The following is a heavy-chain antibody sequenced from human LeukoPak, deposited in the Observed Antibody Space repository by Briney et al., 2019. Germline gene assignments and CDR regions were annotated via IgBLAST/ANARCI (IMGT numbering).Heavy chain of an antibody. CDR1: GYTFTSYG. V-gene: IGHV1-18*01. J-gene: IGHJ6*02. Sequence: ASVTVSCKASGYTFTSYGISWVRQAPGRGLEWMGWISAYNGNTNYAQKLQGRVTMTTDTSTGTAYMELRSLRSDDTAVYYCASDTDYYYGMDVWGQGTTVTVSS. CDR2: ISAYNGNT. CDR3: ASDTDYYYGMDV.